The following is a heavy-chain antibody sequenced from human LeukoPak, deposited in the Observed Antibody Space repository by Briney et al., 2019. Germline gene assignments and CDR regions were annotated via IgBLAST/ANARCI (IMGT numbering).Heavy chain of an antibody. D-gene: IGHD2-2*01. Sequence: GPVKVSCKASGSTVTSYGISWVRQAPGPGREWMGWTNPNSGGTNYAQNFQGRVTMTRDTSISTAYMELSSLTSDDAAVYYWARSRCISTSCYPDYWGQGTLVTVSS. CDR3: ARSRCISTSCYPDY. V-gene: IGHV1-2*02. CDR2: TNPNSGGT. J-gene: IGHJ4*02. CDR1: GSTVTSYG.